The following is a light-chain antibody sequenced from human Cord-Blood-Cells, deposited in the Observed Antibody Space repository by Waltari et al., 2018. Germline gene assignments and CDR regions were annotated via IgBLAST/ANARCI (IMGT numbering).Light chain of an antibody. CDR1: QSISSY. J-gene: IGKJ3*01. CDR3: QQSYSTPFT. V-gene: IGKV1-39*01. Sequence: DIQMTQSPSSLSASVGDRVTITCRESQSISSYLNWYQQKPGKAPKLMIYAASSLQSGVPSRFSGSGSGTDFTLTISSLPPEDFATYYCQQSYSTPFTFGPGTKVDIK. CDR2: AAS.